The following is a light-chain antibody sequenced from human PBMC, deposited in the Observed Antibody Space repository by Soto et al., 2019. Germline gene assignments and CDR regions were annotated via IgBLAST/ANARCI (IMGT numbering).Light chain of an antibody. CDR1: QSISSE. J-gene: IGKJ2*01. V-gene: IGKV3-15*01. CDR3: QQGHNWHLT. CDR2: GAS. Sequence: EIVMTQSPATLSVSPGERATLSCRASQSISSELAWYQQKPGQPPRLLIYGASTRATGVPARFTGSGSGSDFTLTISGLQSEDFAVYYCQQGHNWHLTFGQGNRLEI.